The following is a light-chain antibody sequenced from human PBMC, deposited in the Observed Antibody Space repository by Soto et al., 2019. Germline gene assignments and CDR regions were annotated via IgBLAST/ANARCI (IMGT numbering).Light chain of an antibody. CDR3: LLYFGGAQV. CDR1: TGAVTNDHY. J-gene: IGLJ2*01. V-gene: IGLV7-43*01. Sequence: QAVVTQEPSLTVSPGGTVTLTCASSTGAVTNDHYPNLVQQKPGQAPRGLIYSTSNRHSWTPARFSGSLLGGKAALTLSGVQPEDEADYYCLLYFGGAQVFGGGTKLTVL. CDR2: STS.